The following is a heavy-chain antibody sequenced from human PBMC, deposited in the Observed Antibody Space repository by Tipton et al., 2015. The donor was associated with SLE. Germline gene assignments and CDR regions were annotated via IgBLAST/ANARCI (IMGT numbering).Heavy chain of an antibody. CDR1: GDSISSNSAA. J-gene: IGHJ3*02. Sequence: GLVKPSQTPSLTCAISGDSISSNSAAWNWIRQSPSRGLEWLGRTYYRSKWYNDYAVSVKSRITINPDTSKNQFSLQLNSVTPEDTAVYYCAREDCSSTSCYQDAFDIWGQGTMVTVSS. V-gene: IGHV6-1*01. D-gene: IGHD2-2*01. CDR2: TYYRSKWYN. CDR3: AREDCSSTSCYQDAFDI.